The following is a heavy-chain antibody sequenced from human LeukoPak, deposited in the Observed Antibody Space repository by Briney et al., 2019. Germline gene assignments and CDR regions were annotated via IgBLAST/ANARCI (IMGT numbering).Heavy chain of an antibody. Sequence: GGSLRLPCAASGFTFSSYAMHWVRQAPGKGLEWVAVISYDGSNKYYADSVKGRSTISRDNSKNTPYLQMNSLRAEDTAVYYCARDRDYSGSYLIFWGQGTLVTVSS. V-gene: IGHV3-30-3*01. D-gene: IGHD1-26*01. J-gene: IGHJ4*02. CDR1: GFTFSSYA. CDR2: ISYDGSNK. CDR3: ARDRDYSGSYLIF.